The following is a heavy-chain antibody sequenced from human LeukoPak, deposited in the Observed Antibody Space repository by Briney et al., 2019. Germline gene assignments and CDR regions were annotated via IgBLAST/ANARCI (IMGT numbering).Heavy chain of an antibody. CDR2: IKDDGSHT. CDR3: ARGSGIITGIDE. CDR1: GFTFSSHW. V-gene: IGHV3-74*01. D-gene: IGHD6-25*01. J-gene: IGHJ4*02. Sequence: PGGSLRLSCAASGFTFSSHWMHWVRQAPGKGLVWVSRIKDDGSHTNYADSVKGRFTISRDNAKNTLSLQVNSLRAEDTAVYYCARGSGIITGIDEWGQGTLVTVSS.